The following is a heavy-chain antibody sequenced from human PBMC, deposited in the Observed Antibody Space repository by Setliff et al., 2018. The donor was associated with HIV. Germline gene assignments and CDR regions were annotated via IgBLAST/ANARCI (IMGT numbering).Heavy chain of an antibody. V-gene: IGHV3-74*01. CDR2: INSDGRST. Sequence: GGSLRLSCAASGFTFSGSWMHWVRRAPGEGLVWISRINSDGRSTIYADSVRGRFTISRDNAKNTLYLQLNSLRVEDTAVYFCASWRVPRDAFDIWGLGTRVTVSS. CDR3: ASWRVPRDAFDI. D-gene: IGHD3-3*01. J-gene: IGHJ3*02. CDR1: GFTFSGSW.